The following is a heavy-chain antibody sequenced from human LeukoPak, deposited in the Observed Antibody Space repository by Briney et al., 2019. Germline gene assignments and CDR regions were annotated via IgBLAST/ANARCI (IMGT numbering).Heavy chain of an antibody. CDR3: TRVGDFVFRD. J-gene: IGHJ4*02. CDR2: VSYSGST. V-gene: IGHV4-59*01. CDR1: GGSISSYY. D-gene: IGHD4-17*01. Sequence: SETLSLTCTVSGGSISSYYWSWIRQPPGKGLEWIGFVSYSGSTNYNPSLKSRVTISVDTSKNQFSLKLSSVTAADTAVYYCTRVGDFVFRDWGQGTLVTVSS.